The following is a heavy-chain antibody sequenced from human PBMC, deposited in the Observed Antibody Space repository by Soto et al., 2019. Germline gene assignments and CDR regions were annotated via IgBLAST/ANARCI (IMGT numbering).Heavy chain of an antibody. D-gene: IGHD6-13*01. CDR3: AKTPGLPGYSSSWYPRRFDP. J-gene: IGHJ5*02. CDR1: GFTFSSYA. CDR2: ISGSGGST. V-gene: IGHV3-23*01. Sequence: VGSLRLSCAASGFTFSSYAMSWVRQAPGKGLEWVSAISGSGGSTYYADSVKGRFTISRDNSKNTLYLQMNSLRAEDTAVYYCAKTPGLPGYSSSWYPRRFDPWGQGTLVTVSS.